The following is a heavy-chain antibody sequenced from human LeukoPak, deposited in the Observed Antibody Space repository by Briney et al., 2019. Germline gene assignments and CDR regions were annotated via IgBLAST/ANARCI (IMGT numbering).Heavy chain of an antibody. J-gene: IGHJ3*02. V-gene: IGHV1-69*13. CDR2: IIPIFGTA. D-gene: IGHD2-21*01. Sequence: SVKVSCKASGGTFSSYAISWVRQAPGQGHEWMGGIIPIFGTANYAQKLQGRVTITADESTSTAYMELSSLRSEDTAVYYCARGAGYCGGDCYIRGTAFDIWGQGTMVTVSS. CDR3: ARGAGYCGGDCYIRGTAFDI. CDR1: GGTFSSYA.